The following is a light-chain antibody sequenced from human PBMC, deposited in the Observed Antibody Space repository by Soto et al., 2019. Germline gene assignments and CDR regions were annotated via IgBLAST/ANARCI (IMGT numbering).Light chain of an antibody. J-gene: IGKJ5*01. CDR3: QQRTNWEIT. CDR1: LSLSSS. CDR2: DAS. Sequence: EIVLTQSPATLSLSPGERATLSCRASLSLSSSLAWYQQKPAQPPRLLIYDASNRATGIPARFSGSGSGTDFTLTISSLEPEDFAVYYCQQRTNWEITFGQGTRLEIK. V-gene: IGKV3-11*01.